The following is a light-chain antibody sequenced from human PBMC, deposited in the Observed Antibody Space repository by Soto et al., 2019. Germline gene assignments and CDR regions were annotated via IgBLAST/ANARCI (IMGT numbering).Light chain of an antibody. V-gene: IGKV3-20*01. CDR3: QQYGRTPPT. Sequence: GLTQSPRTLPVSPGERATLYCRASEGVSSGYLAWYQQKPGQAPRLLNYGASRRATGIPDRFSGSGSGTDFTLTISRLDPEDFAVYHCQQYGRTPPTFGQGTKV. CDR2: GAS. J-gene: IGKJ1*01. CDR1: EGVSSGY.